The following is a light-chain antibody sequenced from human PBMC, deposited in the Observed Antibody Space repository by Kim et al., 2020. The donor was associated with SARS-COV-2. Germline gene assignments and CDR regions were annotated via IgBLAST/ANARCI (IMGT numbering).Light chain of an antibody. J-gene: IGKJ1*01. CDR3: QKYNGAPWT. CDR1: QGINTY. Sequence: DIQMTQSPSSLSASVGDRVTITCRASQGINTYLAWYQQKPGKVPKLLIYGASALHSGVPSRFSGSGSGTDFTLTISSLQPEDVATYYCQKYNGAPWTFGQGTKVDIK. V-gene: IGKV1-27*01. CDR2: GAS.